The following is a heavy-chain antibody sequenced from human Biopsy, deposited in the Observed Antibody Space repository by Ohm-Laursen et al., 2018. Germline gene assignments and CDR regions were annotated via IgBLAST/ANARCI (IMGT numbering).Heavy chain of an antibody. D-gene: IGHD2/OR15-2a*01. CDR2: IYYSGST. Sequence: GTLPLTWAVSGGSISSDYWSWIRQTPGKGLEWIGYIYYSGSTNYNPSLKSRVTISVDTSKNQFSLRLNSVTAADTAVYYCARATNSTGWPYYYFYGMDVWGQGTTVTVSS. CDR3: ARATNSTGWPYYYFYGMDV. J-gene: IGHJ6*02. V-gene: IGHV4-59*01. CDR1: GGSISSDY.